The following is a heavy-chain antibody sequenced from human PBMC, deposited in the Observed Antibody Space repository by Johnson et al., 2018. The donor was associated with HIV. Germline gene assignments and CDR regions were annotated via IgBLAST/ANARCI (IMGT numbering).Heavy chain of an antibody. CDR3: ARAPGAGDAFDI. D-gene: IGHD2-8*02. Sequence: VQLVESGGKLIQPGGSLRLSCAASEFTVSSNYMSWVRQAPGKGLEWVSIIYDGDATYYADSVMGRFTISRDNSKNTLYLQMNSLRAEDTAVYYCARAPGAGDAFDIWGQGTMVTVSS. V-gene: IGHV3-53*01. J-gene: IGHJ3*02. CDR1: EFTVSSNY. CDR2: IYDGDAT.